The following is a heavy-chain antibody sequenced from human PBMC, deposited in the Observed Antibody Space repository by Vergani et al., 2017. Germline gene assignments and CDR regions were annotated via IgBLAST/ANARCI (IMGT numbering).Heavy chain of an antibody. D-gene: IGHD5-24*01. J-gene: IGHJ4*02. CDR3: ARDVRWLNRMEMG. Sequence: QVQLVQSGAEVKKPGSSVKVSCKASGGTFSSYTISWVRQAPGQGLEWMGRIIPILGTANYAQKFQGRVTMTADESTSTAYMELSSLRSEDTAVYYCARDVRWLNRMEMGWGQGTLVTVSS. V-gene: IGHV1-69*08. CDR1: GGTFSSYT. CDR2: IIPILGTA.